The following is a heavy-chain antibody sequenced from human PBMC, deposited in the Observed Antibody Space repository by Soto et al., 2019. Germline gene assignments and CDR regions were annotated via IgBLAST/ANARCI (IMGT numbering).Heavy chain of an antibody. Sequence: PGGSLRLSCAASGFTFSSYGMHWVRQAPGKGLEWVAVISYDGSNKYYADSVKGRFTISRDNSKNTLYLQMNSLRAEDTAVYYCAKDLFPESTIFGVAPSFDYWGQGTLVTVSS. J-gene: IGHJ4*02. CDR3: AKDLFPESTIFGVAPSFDY. D-gene: IGHD3-3*01. CDR2: ISYDGSNK. V-gene: IGHV3-30*18. CDR1: GFTFSSYG.